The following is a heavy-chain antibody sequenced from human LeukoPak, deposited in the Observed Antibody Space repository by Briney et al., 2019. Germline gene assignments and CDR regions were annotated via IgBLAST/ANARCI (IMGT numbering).Heavy chain of an antibody. V-gene: IGHV3-33*06. CDR1: GFTFSSYG. D-gene: IGHD5-18*01. Sequence: GRSLRLSCAASGFTFSSYGMHWVRQAPGKGLEWVAVIWYDGSNKYYADSVKGRFTISRDNSKNTLYPQMNSLRAEDTAVYYCAKDREYSYGLDYWGQGTLVTVSS. J-gene: IGHJ4*02. CDR3: AKDREYSYGLDY. CDR2: IWYDGSNK.